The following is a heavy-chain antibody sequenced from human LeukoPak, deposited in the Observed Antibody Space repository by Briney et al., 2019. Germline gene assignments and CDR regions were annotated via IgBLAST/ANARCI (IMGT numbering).Heavy chain of an antibody. CDR2: ISAYNGDT. V-gene: IGHV1-18*01. J-gene: IGHJ4*02. CDR3: ARGGYYDSGSFPDY. Sequence: ASVKVSCKASGGTFSSYAISWVRQAPGQGLEWMGWISAYNGDTNYAQKLQGRVTMTTDTSTSTAYMDLRSLRSDDTAVYYCARGGYYDSGSFPDYWGQGTLVTVSS. CDR1: GGTFSSYA. D-gene: IGHD3-10*01.